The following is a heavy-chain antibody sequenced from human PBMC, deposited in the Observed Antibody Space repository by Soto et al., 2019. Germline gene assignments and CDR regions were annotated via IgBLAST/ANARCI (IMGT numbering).Heavy chain of an antibody. CDR3: AWIQLWPTTTYDAFDI. CDR2: INAGNGNT. CDR1: GYTFTSYA. V-gene: IGHV1-3*01. Sequence: ASVKVSCKASGYTFTSYAMHWVRQAPGQRLEWMGWINAGNGNTKYSQKFQGRVTITRDTSASTAYMELSSLRSEDTAVYYCAWIQLWPTTTYDAFDIWGQGTMVTVSS. J-gene: IGHJ3*02. D-gene: IGHD5-18*01.